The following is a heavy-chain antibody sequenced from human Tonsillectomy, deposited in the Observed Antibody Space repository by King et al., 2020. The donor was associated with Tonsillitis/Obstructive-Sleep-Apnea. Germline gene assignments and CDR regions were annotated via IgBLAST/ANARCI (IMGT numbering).Heavy chain of an antibody. CDR1: GYSFTNYS. Sequence: VQLVESGAGVKKPGESLKLSCKGSGYSFTNYSIGWVRQVPGKGLEWMGVIYPTDSDTRYSPSFQGQVTISADKSISTAYLQWSSLKASDTAMYYCARTLNPSYDFWGGSEGRHYGLDVWGQGTTVTVSS. V-gene: IGHV5-51*03. D-gene: IGHD3-3*01. J-gene: IGHJ6*02. CDR3: ARTLNPSYDFWGGSEGRHYGLDV. CDR2: IYPTDSDT.